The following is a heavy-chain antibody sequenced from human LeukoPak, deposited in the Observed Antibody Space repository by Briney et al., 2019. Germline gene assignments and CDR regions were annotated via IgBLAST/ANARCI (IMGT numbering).Heavy chain of an antibody. D-gene: IGHD4/OR15-4a*01. V-gene: IGHV3-49*03. CDR2: IISKAYGETT. Sequence: GPCLSLSCTALGLFVVVYAMSWLRHAPGEGGEWVGCIISKAYGETTEYAASVKGRFTISRDDSKSIAYPQMNSLNREDRALQYWTRDIRAFYGGYHGMDVWGKGTTVPVSS. CDR3: TRDIRAFYGGYHGMDV. CDR1: GLFVVVYA. J-gene: IGHJ6*04.